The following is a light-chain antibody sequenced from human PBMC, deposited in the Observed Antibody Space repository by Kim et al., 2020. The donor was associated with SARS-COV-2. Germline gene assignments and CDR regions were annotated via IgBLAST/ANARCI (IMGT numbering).Light chain of an antibody. J-gene: IGLJ2*01. CDR3: NSRDSSGNQV. CDR2: GKN. Sequence: VALGQTLRITCQGNSHRSYYASWYQQKTGQAPVLVIYGKNSRPSGIPDRFSGSSSGNTASLTSTGAQAEDEADYYCNSRDSSGNQVFGGGTKLTVL. V-gene: IGLV3-19*01. CDR1: SHRSYY.